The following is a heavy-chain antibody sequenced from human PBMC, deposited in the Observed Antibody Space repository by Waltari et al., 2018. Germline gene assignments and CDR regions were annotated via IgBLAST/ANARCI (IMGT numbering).Heavy chain of an antibody. CDR3: ARASEGPTDGDYGAFDI. D-gene: IGHD4-17*01. CDR1: GFTVSSNY. J-gene: IGHJ3*02. CDR2: IYSGGST. V-gene: IGHV3-53*02. Sequence: VETGGGLIQPGGSLRLSCAASGFTVSSNYMSWVRQAPGKGLEWVSVIYSGGSTYYADSVKGRFTISRDNSKNTLYLQMNSLRAEDTAVYYCARASEGPTDGDYGAFDIWGQGTMVTVSS.